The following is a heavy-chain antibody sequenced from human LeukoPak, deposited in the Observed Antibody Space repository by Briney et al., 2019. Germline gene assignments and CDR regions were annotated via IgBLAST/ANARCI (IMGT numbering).Heavy chain of an antibody. J-gene: IGHJ4*02. D-gene: IGHD4-11*01. CDR3: ARHSRQLRGRIFY. CDR1: GGSISSGSYY. V-gene: IGHV4-39*01. CDR2: IYYSGST. Sequence: SETLSLTCTVSGGSISSGSYYRGWIRQPPGKGLEWIGSIYYSGSTYYNPSLKSRVTISVDTSKNQFSLKLSSVTAADTAVYYCARHSRQLRGRIFYWGQGTLVTVSS.